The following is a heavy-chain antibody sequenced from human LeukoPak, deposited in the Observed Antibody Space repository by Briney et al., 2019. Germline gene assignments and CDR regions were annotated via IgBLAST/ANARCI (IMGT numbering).Heavy chain of an antibody. CDR3: ARDLWGVAAADDAFDI. J-gene: IGHJ3*02. Sequence: PGGSLRLSCAASGFTFSSYAMHWVRQAPGKGLEWVAVISYDGSNKYYADSVKGRFTISRDNSKNTLYLQMNSLRAEDTAVYYCARDLWGVAAADDAFDIWGQGTMVTVSS. CDR2: ISYDGSNK. CDR1: GFTFSSYA. V-gene: IGHV3-30-3*01. D-gene: IGHD6-13*01.